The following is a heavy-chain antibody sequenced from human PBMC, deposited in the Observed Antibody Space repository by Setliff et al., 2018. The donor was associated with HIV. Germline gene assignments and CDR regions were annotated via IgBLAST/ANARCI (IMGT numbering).Heavy chain of an antibody. D-gene: IGHD2-15*01. CDR3: ARGSGGYCSGGSCYFGFGLAL. J-gene: IGHJ6*02. V-gene: IGHV1-69*13. CDR2: IIPIFNTA. CDR1: RHNFKTYA. Sequence: GASVKVSCKASRHNFKTYAFSWVRQAPGQGLEWVGGIIPIFNTANYAQKFQGRVTITADESTSTAYMELSSLGSEDTAVYYCARGSGGYCSGGSCYFGFGLALWGQGTTVTVSS.